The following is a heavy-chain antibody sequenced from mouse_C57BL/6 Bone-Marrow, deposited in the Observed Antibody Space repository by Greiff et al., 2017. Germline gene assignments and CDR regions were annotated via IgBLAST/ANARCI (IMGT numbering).Heavy chain of an antibody. J-gene: IGHJ3*01. CDR3: ARGPLYGFAY. CDR2: INPNNGGT. CDR1: GYTFTDYY. V-gene: IGHV1-26*01. Sequence: EVQLQQSGPELVKPGASVKISCKASGYTFTDYYMNWVKQSHGKSLEWIGDINPNNGGTSYNQKFKGKATLTVDKSSSTAYMELRSLTSEDSAVYYCARGPLYGFAYWGQGTLVTVSA. D-gene: IGHD2-14*01.